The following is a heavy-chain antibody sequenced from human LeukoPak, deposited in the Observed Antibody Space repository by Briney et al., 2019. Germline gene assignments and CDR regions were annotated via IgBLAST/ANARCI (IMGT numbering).Heavy chain of an antibody. D-gene: IGHD4-17*01. J-gene: IGHJ4*02. CDR2: IYYNGGT. CDR3: ARVPTVTFFDY. V-gene: IGHV4-61*05. Sequence: SSETLSLTCTVSGVSISSSNSYWGWIRQPPGKGLEWIGYIYYNGGTYYNPSLKSRVTISVDTSKNQFSLKLSSVTAADTAVYYCARVPTVTFFDYWGQGTLVTVSS. CDR1: GVSISSSNSY.